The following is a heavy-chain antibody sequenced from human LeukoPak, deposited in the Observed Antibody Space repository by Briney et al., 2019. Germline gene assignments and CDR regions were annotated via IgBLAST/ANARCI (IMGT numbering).Heavy chain of an antibody. CDR2: INHSGST. V-gene: IGHV4-34*01. CDR3: ARGANVLRYFDWATNYGMDV. D-gene: IGHD3-9*01. Sequence: SETLSLTCAVYGGSFSGYYWSWIRQPPGKGLEWIGEINHSGSTNYNPSLKSRVTISVDTSKNQFSLKLSSVTAADTAVYYCARGANVLRYFDWATNYGMDVWGQGTTVTVSS. CDR1: GGSFSGYY. J-gene: IGHJ6*02.